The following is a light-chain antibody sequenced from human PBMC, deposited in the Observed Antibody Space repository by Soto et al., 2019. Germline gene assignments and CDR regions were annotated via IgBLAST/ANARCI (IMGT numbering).Light chain of an antibody. V-gene: IGLV1-40*01. CDR2: GNS. Sequence: QSVLTQPPSVSGAPGQRVIISCTGSSSNIGAGYDVHWYQQLPGTAPKLLIYGNSNRPSGVPDRFSGSKSGTSASLAITGLQAEDEADYYCQSYDSSLDVVFGGGTKLTVL. J-gene: IGLJ2*01. CDR3: QSYDSSLDVV. CDR1: SSNIGAGYD.